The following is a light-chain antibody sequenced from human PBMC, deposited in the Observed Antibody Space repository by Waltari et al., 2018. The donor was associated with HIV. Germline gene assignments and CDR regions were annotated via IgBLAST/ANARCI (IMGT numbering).Light chain of an antibody. CDR2: EDT. CDR3: CSYTTSSTLV. Sequence: QSALTQPASMSGSPGQSITISCTGTSSDVGAPNHVSWYQQHPGKVPKLMICEDTKRPSEISNRFSGSKSGNTASLTISGLQAEDEADYYCCSYTTSSTLVFGGGTKLTVL. J-gene: IGLJ2*01. CDR1: SSDVGAPNH. V-gene: IGLV2-14*01.